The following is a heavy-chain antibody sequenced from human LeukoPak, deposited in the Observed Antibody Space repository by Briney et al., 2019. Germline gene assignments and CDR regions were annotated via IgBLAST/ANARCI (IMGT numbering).Heavy chain of an antibody. CDR2: IYYSGST. CDR3: ARGLYLNYYGSGSYPHFDY. CDR1: GGSISSYY. Sequence: SETLSLTCTVSGGSISSYYWSWIRQPPGEGLEWIGYIYYSGSTNYNPSLKSRVTISVDTSKNQFSLKLSSVTAADTAVYYCARGLYLNYYGSGSYPHFDYWGQGTLVTVSS. V-gene: IGHV4-59*01. J-gene: IGHJ4*02. D-gene: IGHD3-10*01.